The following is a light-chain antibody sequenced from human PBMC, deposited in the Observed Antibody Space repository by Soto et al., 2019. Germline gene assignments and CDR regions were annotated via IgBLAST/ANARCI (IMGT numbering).Light chain of an antibody. J-gene: IGLJ3*02. CDR3: CSYAASSTFAV. V-gene: IGLV2-23*03. Sequence: QSALTQPASVSGSPGQSITISCTGTSSDIGNYNLVSWYQQDPGKAPKLMIYEGSKRPSGVSNRFSGSRSGNTASLTISGLQAEDEADYSCCSYAASSTFAVFGGGTKVTVL. CDR1: SSDIGNYNL. CDR2: EGS.